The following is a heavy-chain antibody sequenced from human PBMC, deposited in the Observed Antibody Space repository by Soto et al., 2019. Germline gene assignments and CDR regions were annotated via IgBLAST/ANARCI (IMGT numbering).Heavy chain of an antibody. J-gene: IGHJ4*02. D-gene: IGHD3-3*01. CDR1: GFSLSNARMG. CDR3: ARTYDFRSGYYSPRFDY. Sequence: SGPTLVNPTETLTLTCTVSGFSLSNARMGVSWIRQPPGKALEWLAHIFSNDEKSYSTSLKSRLTISKDTSKSQVVLTMTNMDPVDTATYYCARTYDFRSGYYSPRFDYWGQGTLVTVSS. CDR2: IFSNDEK. V-gene: IGHV2-26*01.